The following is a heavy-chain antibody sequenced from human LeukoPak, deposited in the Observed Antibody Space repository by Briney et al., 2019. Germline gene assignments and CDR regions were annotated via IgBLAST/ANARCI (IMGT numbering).Heavy chain of an antibody. V-gene: IGHV4-39*01. Sequence: SETLSLTCTVSGGSISSSSYYWGWIRQPPGKGLEWIGSIYYSGSTYYNPSLKSRVTISVDPSKNQFSLKLSSVTAADTAVYSCARSRLVNRSGSILNWFDPWGQGTLVTVSS. J-gene: IGHJ5*02. D-gene: IGHD3-10*01. CDR2: IYYSGST. CDR1: GGSISSSSYY. CDR3: ARSRLVNRSGSILNWFDP.